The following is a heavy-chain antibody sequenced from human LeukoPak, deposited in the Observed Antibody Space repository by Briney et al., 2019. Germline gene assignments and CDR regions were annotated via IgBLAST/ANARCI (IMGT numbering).Heavy chain of an antibody. CDR2: IRYDGSNE. D-gene: IGHD6-19*01. CDR1: GFTFSSYG. Sequence: GGSLRLSCAASGFTFSSYGMHWVRQAPGKGLEWVAFIRYDGSNEYYADSVKGRFTISRDNSKNTLYLQMNSLRAEDTAVYYCAKGQGPGIAVATDYWGQGTLVTVSS. CDR3: AKGQGPGIAVATDY. V-gene: IGHV3-30*02. J-gene: IGHJ4*02.